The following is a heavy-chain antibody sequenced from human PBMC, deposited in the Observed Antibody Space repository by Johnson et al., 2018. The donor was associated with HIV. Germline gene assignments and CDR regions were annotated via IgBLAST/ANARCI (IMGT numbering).Heavy chain of an antibody. CDR2: ISYDGSNK. CDR1: GFTFSSYW. CDR3: ARDPHSDIGDAFDI. Sequence: QVQLVESGGGLVQPGGSLRLSCAASGFTFSSYWMSWVRQAPGKGLEWVAVISYDGSNKYYADSVKGRFTISRDNSKNTLYPQMNSLRAEDTAVYYCARDPHSDIGDAFDIWGQGTMVTVSS. V-gene: IGHV3-30-3*01. J-gene: IGHJ3*02.